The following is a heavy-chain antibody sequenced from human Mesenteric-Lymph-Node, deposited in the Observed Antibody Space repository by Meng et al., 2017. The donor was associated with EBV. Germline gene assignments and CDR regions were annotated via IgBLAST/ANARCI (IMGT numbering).Heavy chain of an antibody. D-gene: IGHD1-14*01. CDR2: IYTGGIT. J-gene: IGHJ4*02. Sequence: GSVVSHPGGFLRLACAASGFTVSDSYMSWVRQRPGKGLEWLSVIYTGGITYYADSVKGRFTISRDDSTNIVYLEMNTLRAEDTALYYCARDRTSARTYYFDDWGQGTLVTVSS. V-gene: IGHV3-53*01. CDR1: GFTVSDSY. CDR3: ARDRTSARTYYFDD.